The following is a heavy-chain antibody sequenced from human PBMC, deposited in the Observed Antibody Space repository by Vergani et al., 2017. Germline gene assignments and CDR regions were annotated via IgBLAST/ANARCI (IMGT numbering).Heavy chain of an antibody. CDR2: ISSSSSYI. CDR3: ASNYDYYYYMDV. J-gene: IGHJ6*03. CDR1: GFTFSSYS. V-gene: IGHV3-21*01. Sequence: EVQLLESGGGVVQPGRSLRLSCAASGFTFSSYSMNWVRQAPGKGLEWVSSISSSSSYIYYADSVKGRFTISRDNAKNSLYLQMNSLRAEDTAVYYCASNYDYYYYMDVWGKGTTVTVSS.